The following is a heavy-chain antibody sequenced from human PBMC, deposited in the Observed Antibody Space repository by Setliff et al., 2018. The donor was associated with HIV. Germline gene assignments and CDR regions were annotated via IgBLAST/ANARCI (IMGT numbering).Heavy chain of an antibody. CDR1: GYSFTNND. J-gene: IGHJ6*03. CDR3: ARGGHYSGTYLPRDYYMDV. V-gene: IGHV1-8*02. D-gene: IGHD1-26*01. CDR2: MNPNSGHT. Sequence: ASVKVSCKASGYSFTNNDINWVRQATGQGLEWMGWMNPNSGHTGYAHKFQGRVTMTRDTSISTAYMELSSLRSEDTAVYYCARGGHYSGTYLPRDYYMDVWGKGTTVTVSS.